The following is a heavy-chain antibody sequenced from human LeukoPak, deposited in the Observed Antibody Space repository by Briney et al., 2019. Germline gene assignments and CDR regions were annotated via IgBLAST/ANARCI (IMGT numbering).Heavy chain of an antibody. CDR1: GFTFRSYW. D-gene: IGHD6-6*01. CDR3: ARGWTTSSGRVY. Sequence: GGSLRLSCAASGFTFRSYWMHWVRQAPGKGLVWVSRIDGDGSTTTYADSVKGRFTISRDNAKNTVYLQMNSLKADDTAVYYCARGWTTSSGRVYRGQATLVTVSS. V-gene: IGHV3-74*01. CDR2: IDGDGSTT. J-gene: IGHJ4*02.